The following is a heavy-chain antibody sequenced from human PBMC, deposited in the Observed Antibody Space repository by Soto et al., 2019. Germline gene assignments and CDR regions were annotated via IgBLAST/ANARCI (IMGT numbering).Heavy chain of an antibody. V-gene: IGHV3-23*01. CDR1: GFTLSSYA. D-gene: IGHD3-16*01. J-gene: IGHJ4*02. Sequence: PGGSLRLSCAASGFTLSSYAMILIRQAPGKGLEWVSAISGSAGSTYYADSVKGRFTISRDNSKNTLYLQMNSLRAEDTAVFYCTKDLWPYLPAGGEFDSWGQGTLVTVSS. CDR3: TKDLWPYLPAGGEFDS. CDR2: ISGSAGST.